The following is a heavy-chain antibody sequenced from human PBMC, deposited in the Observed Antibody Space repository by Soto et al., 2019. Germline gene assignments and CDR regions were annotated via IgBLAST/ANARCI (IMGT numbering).Heavy chain of an antibody. CDR3: ARRRGSSWYGFHFDY. D-gene: IGHD6-13*01. J-gene: IGHJ4*02. V-gene: IGHV4-34*01. Sequence: QVQLQQWGAGLLKPSETLSLTCAVYGGSFSGYYWSWIRQPPGKGLEWIGEINHSGSTNYNPSLKSRVTISVDTSKNQFSLKLSSVTAADTAVYYCARRRGSSWYGFHFDYWGQGTLVTVSS. CDR2: INHSGST. CDR1: GGSFSGYY.